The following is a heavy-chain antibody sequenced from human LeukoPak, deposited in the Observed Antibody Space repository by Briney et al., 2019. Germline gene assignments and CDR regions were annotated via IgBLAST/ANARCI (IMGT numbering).Heavy chain of an antibody. D-gene: IGHD2-21*01. CDR1: GYTFTSYG. CDR2: IDPNSGGT. J-gene: IGHJ6*03. V-gene: IGHV1-2*02. Sequence: RVASVKVSCKASGYTFTSYGISWVRQAPGQGLEWMGWIDPNSGGTNYAQKFQGRVTMTRDTSISTAYMELSRLRSDDTAVYYCARSWSFPYYYYMDVWGKGTTVTVSS. CDR3: ARSWSFPYYYYMDV.